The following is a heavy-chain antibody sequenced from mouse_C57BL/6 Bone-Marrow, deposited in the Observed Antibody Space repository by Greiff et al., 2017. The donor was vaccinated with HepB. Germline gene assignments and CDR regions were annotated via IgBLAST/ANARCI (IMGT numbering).Heavy chain of an antibody. CDR2: IHPNSGST. J-gene: IGHJ3*01. CDR3: ARQSPYYYGSSYWYFDV. D-gene: IGHD1-1*01. V-gene: IGHV1-64*01. Sequence: QVQLQQPGAELVKPGASVKLSCKASGYTFTSYWMHWVKQRPGQGLEWIGMIHPNSGSTNYNEKFKSKATLTVDKSSSTAHMQLSSLTSEDSAVYYCARQSPYYYGSSYWYFDVWGQGTLVTVSA. CDR1: GYTFTSYW.